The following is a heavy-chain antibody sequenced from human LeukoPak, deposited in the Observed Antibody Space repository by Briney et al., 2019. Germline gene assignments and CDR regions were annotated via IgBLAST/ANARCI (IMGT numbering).Heavy chain of an antibody. J-gene: IGHJ6*03. CDR2: INPNSGGT. Sequence: ASVKVSCKTSGYTFTDYYMHWVRQAPGQGLEWMGWINPNSGGTNYAQKLQGRVTMTTDTSTSTAYMELRSLRSDDTAVYYCARGGGFWSGYYTGRYMDVWGKGTTVTVSS. D-gene: IGHD3-3*01. CDR3: ARGGGFWSGYYTGRYMDV. V-gene: IGHV1-2*02. CDR1: GYTFTDYY.